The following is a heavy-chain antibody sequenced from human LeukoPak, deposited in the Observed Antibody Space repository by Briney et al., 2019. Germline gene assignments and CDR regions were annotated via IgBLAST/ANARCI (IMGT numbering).Heavy chain of an antibody. CDR1: GFTFSSYG. J-gene: IGHJ4*02. D-gene: IGHD2-2*01. Sequence: GGSLRLSCAASGFTFSSYGMSWVRQAPGKGLEWVSAISGSGGSTYYADSVKGRFTISRDNSKNTLYLQMNSLRAEDTAVYYCARAHRVGPAAIDYWGQGTLVTVSS. V-gene: IGHV3-23*01. CDR2: ISGSGGST. CDR3: ARAHRVGPAAIDY.